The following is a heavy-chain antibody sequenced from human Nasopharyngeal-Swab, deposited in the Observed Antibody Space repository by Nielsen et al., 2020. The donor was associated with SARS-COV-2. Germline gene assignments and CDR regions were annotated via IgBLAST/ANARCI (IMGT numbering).Heavy chain of an antibody. D-gene: IGHD5-18*01. J-gene: IGHJ4*02. CDR3: AKNSYGFGYYFDY. V-gene: IGHV3-23*03. CDR1: GFTFSSYA. Sequence: ESLKISCAASGFTFSSYAMSWVRQAPGKGLEWVSVIYSGGSSTYYADSVKGRFTTSRDNSKNTLYLQMNSLRAEDTAVYYCAKNSYGFGYYFDYWGQGTLVTVSS. CDR2: IYSGGSST.